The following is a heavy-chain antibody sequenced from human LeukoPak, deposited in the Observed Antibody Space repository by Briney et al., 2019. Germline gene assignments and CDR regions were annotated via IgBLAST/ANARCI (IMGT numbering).Heavy chain of an antibody. CDR3: ARDLSVTEYYFDY. CDR1: GGSISSGGYY. J-gene: IGHJ4*02. Sequence: PSQTLSLTCTVSGGSISSGGYYWSWIRQHPGKGLEWIGYIYYSGSTYYNPSLKSRVTISVDTSKNQFSLKLSSVTAADTAVYYCARDLSVTEYYFDYWGQGTLVTVSP. V-gene: IGHV4-31*03. CDR2: IYYSGST. D-gene: IGHD4-17*01.